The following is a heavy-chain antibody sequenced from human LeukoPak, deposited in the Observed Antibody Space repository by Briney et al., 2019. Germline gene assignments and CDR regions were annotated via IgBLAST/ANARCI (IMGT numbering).Heavy chain of an antibody. J-gene: IGHJ6*03. V-gene: IGHV4-59*12. CDR1: GGSISNFH. Sequence: SETLSLTCTVSGGSISNFHWTWIRQPPGKGLEWIGYIYHSGSTYYNPSLKSRVTISVDRSKNQFSLKLSSVTAADTAVYYCARAASLRFLEWLYLPGDYYMDVWGKGTTVTVSS. CDR2: IYHSGST. CDR3: ARAASLRFLEWLYLPGDYYMDV. D-gene: IGHD3-3*01.